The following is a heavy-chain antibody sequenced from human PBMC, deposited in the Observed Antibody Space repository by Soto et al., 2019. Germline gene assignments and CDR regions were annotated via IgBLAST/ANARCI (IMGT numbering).Heavy chain of an antibody. D-gene: IGHD2-2*01. CDR1: GFTFSCYA. CDR3: AKGIVVVPAAPWNWFDP. Sequence: PGGSLRLSCAASGFTFSCYAMSWVRQAPGKGLEWVSAISGSGGSTYYADSVRGRFTISTNKSNNTMYLQMNSLRAKDTAVNDCAKGIVVVPAAPWNWFDPWGQGTLVTVSS. J-gene: IGHJ5*02. CDR2: ISGSGGST. V-gene: IGHV3-23*01.